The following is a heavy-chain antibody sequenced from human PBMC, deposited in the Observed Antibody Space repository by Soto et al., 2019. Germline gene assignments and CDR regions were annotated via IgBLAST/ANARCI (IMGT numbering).Heavy chain of an antibody. CDR1: GGSISSAAYY. Sequence: SETLSLTCTVSGGSISSAAYYWSWIRQHPGKGLEWIGYISHSGSTYYTPPLKSRVIISADTSKNQFSVNLTSVTAADTAVYYCAREYTYGSNFFDCWGQGALVTVSS. D-gene: IGHD5-18*01. CDR3: AREYTYGSNFFDC. V-gene: IGHV4-31*03. J-gene: IGHJ4*02. CDR2: ISHSGST.